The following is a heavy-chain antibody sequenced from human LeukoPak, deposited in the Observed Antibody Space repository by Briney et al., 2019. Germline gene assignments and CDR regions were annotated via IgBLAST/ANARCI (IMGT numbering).Heavy chain of an antibody. Sequence: SQTLSLTCAISGDSVSSNSAAWNWIRQSPSRGLEWLGRTYYRSKWYNDYAVSVKSRITINPDTSKDQFSLQLNSVTPEDTAVYYCARETTMIVVVIAPHWNFDYWGQGTLVTVSS. D-gene: IGHD3-22*01. CDR2: TYYRSKWYN. V-gene: IGHV6-1*01. CDR3: ARETTMIVVVIAPHWNFDY. J-gene: IGHJ4*02. CDR1: GDSVSSNSAA.